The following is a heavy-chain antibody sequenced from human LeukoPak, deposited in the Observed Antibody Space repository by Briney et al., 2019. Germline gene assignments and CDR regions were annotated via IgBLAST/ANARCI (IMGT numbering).Heavy chain of an antibody. J-gene: IGHJ4*02. V-gene: IGHV3-66*01. Sequence: GGSLRISCAASGFTVSTNYMNWVRQAPGKGLEWVSLIYSDGSTFYADSVKGRFTISRDNSKNTLYLQMDSLRTEDTAVYYCAKVPHSWGLFDSWGQGTLVTVSS. CDR3: AKVPHSWGLFDS. D-gene: IGHD3-16*01. CDR2: IYSDGST. CDR1: GFTVSTNY.